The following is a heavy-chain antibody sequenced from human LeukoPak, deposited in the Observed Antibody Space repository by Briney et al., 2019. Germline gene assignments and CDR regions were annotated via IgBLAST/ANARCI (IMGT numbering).Heavy chain of an antibody. D-gene: IGHD3-22*01. CDR2: ISGYNGNT. CDR1: GYTLTSYY. J-gene: IGHJ4*02. V-gene: IGHV1-18*04. Sequence: ASVKVSCKASGYTLTSYYMHWVRQAPGQGPEWMGWISGYNGNTKYAQKVQGRVTMTTDTSTSTAYMELRSLRSDDTAVYYCAMGISGYYDSSGYSYYFDYWGQGTLVTVSS. CDR3: AMGISGYYDSSGYSYYFDY.